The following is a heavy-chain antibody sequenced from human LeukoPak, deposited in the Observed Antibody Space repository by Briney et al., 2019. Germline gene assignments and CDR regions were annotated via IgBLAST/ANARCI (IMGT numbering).Heavy chain of an antibody. D-gene: IGHD5-18*01. Sequence: GGSLRLSCAAPGFTLGGHDMHWVRQTTGEGLEGVAAVSSGHHAFYAGSVKGRFTVSREDAKNSLYLQMNSLRAGDTAVYYCVREARGYHYTYFDYWGQGSLVTVSS. V-gene: IGHV3-13*01. CDR1: GFTLGGHD. CDR3: VREARGYHYTYFDY. J-gene: IGHJ4*02. CDR2: VSSGHHA.